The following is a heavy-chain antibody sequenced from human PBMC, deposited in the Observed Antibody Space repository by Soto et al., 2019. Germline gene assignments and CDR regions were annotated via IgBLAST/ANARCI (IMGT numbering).Heavy chain of an antibody. V-gene: IGHV3-15*01. D-gene: IGHD1-1*01. CDR2: IKSKTDGGTT. CDR3: TTDLTTTGTRYYYYYYGMDV. Sequence: GGSLRLSCAASGFTFSNAWMSWVRQAPGKGLEWVGRIKSKTDGGTTDYAAPVKGRFTISRDDSKNTLYLQMNSLKTEDTAVYYCTTDLTTTGTRYYYYYYGMDVWGQGTTVTVSS. CDR1: GFTFSNAW. J-gene: IGHJ6*02.